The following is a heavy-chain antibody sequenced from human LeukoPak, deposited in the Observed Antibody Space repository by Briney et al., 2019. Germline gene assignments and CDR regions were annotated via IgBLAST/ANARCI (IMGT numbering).Heavy chain of an antibody. CDR1: EFTFSNYA. J-gene: IGHJ4*02. CDR2: LSPGGGTI. D-gene: IGHD6-19*01. V-gene: IGHV3-11*01. CDR3: TIGRDIAVAGPGGYFDH. Sequence: GGSLRLSCAASEFTFSNYAMHWIRQAPGKGLEWLSYLSPGGGTIYFADSVRGRFTISRDNAKNSLYLQMNSLTADDTAVYYCTIGRDIAVAGPGGYFDHWGQGTLVTVSS.